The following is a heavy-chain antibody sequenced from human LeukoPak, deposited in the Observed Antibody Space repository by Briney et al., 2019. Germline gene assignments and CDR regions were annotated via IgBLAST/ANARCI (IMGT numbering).Heavy chain of an antibody. V-gene: IGHV3-33*06. J-gene: IGHJ6*02. Sequence: GGSLRLSCAASGFTFSSHGMHWVRQAPGKGLEWVAVIWYDGSNKYYADSVKGRFTISRDNSKNTLYLQMNSLRAEDTAVYYCVKTRPPDYYGMDVWGQGTTVTVSS. CDR3: VKTRPPDYYGMDV. CDR2: IWYDGSNK. CDR1: GFTFSSHG.